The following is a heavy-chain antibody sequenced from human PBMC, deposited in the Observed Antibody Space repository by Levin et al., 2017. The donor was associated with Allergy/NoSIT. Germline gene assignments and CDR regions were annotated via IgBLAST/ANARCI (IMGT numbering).Heavy chain of an antibody. CDR1: GFTFSSYW. V-gene: IGHV3-74*01. CDR3: ARDYQWELPNNYYYYYGMDV. D-gene: IGHD1-26*01. Sequence: PPGGSLRLSCAASGFTFSSYWMHWVRQAPGKGLVWVSRINSDGSSTSYADSVKGRFTISRDNAKNTLYLQMNSLRAEDTAVYYCARDYQWELPNNYYYYYGMDVWGQGTTVTVSS. J-gene: IGHJ6*02. CDR2: INSDGSST.